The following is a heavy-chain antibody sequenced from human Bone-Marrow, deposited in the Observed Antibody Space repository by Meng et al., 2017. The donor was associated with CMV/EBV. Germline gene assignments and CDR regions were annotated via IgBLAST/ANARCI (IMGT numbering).Heavy chain of an antibody. Sequence: GGSLRLSCSASGFTFSSYSMNWVRQAPGKGLEWVSSISGSGGSTYYADSVKGRFTISRDNSKNTLYLQMNSLRAEDTAVYYCAKGKFRRFLEWALDVWGQGTTVTVSS. CDR3: AKGKFRRFLEWALDV. CDR2: ISGSGGST. CDR1: GFTFSSYS. D-gene: IGHD3-3*01. V-gene: IGHV3-23*01. J-gene: IGHJ6*02.